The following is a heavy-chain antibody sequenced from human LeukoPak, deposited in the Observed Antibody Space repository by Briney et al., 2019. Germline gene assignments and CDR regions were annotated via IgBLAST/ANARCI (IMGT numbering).Heavy chain of an antibody. CDR2: IKQDGGEK. CDR1: GFTFSSYE. J-gene: IGHJ5*02. D-gene: IGHD3-10*01. V-gene: IGHV3-7*01. CDR3: ARDIRNYYDSGAYGWFDP. Sequence: PGGSLRLSCAASGFTFSSYEMNWVRQAPGKGLEWVANIKQDGGEKYYVDSVKDRFTISRDNAKKSVILQMNSLRVEDTAVYYCARDIRNYYDSGAYGWFDPWGQGTLVTVSS.